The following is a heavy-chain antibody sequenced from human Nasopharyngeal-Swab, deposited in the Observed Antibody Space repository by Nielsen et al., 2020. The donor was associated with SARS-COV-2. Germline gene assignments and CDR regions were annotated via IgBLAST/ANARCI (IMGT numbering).Heavy chain of an antibody. CDR1: GFTFSSYA. V-gene: IGHV3-30-3*01. D-gene: IGHD2-21*01. J-gene: IGHJ4*02. CDR3: ARDRSSIYFDY. Sequence: GESLKISCAASGFTFSSYAMHWVRQAPGKGLEWVAVISYDGSNKYYADSVKGRFTISRDNSKNTLYLQMNSLRAEDTAVYYCARDRSSIYFDYWGQGTLVTVSS. CDR2: ISYDGSNK.